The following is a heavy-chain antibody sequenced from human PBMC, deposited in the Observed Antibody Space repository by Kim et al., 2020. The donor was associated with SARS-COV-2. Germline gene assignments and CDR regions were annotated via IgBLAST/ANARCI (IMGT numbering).Heavy chain of an antibody. D-gene: IGHD3-3*01. J-gene: IGHJ6*03. CDR1: GFTFSSYA. Sequence: GGSLRLSCAASGFTFSSYAMSWVRQAPGKGLEWVSAISGSGGSTYYADSVKGRFTISRDNSKNTLYLQMNSLRAEDTAVYYCAKKSGDFWSGYRFDYYYMDVWGKGTTVTVSS. CDR3: AKKSGDFWSGYRFDYYYMDV. V-gene: IGHV3-23*01. CDR2: ISGSGGST.